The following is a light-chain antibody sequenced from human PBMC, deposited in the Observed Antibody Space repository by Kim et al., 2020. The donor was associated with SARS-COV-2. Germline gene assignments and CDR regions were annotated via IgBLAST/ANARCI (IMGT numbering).Light chain of an antibody. Sequence: DIVMTQSPLSLPVTPGEPASISCRSSQSLLHSNGYNYLDWYLQKPGQSPQLLIYLGSNRASGVPDRFSGSGSGTDFTLKISRVEAEDVGVYYCMQARQTPHLFGGGTKVDIK. CDR2: LGS. V-gene: IGKV2-28*01. CDR1: QSLLHSNGYNY. CDR3: MQARQTPHL. J-gene: IGKJ4*01.